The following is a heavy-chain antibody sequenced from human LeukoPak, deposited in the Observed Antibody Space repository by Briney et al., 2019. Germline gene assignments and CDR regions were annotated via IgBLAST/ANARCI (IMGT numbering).Heavy chain of an antibody. V-gene: IGHV1-2*02. CDR3: ARANQNSFDS. CDR2: IVPNSGGT. D-gene: IGHD1-14*01. Sequence: GASVKVSCKTSGYTFAGYYMHWVRQAPGQGLEWMGWIVPNSGGTNYAQKFQGRVTMTRDTSISTAFMELSRLRSDDTAIYYCARANQNSFDSWGQGTLVTVSS. CDR1: GYTFAGYY. J-gene: IGHJ4*02.